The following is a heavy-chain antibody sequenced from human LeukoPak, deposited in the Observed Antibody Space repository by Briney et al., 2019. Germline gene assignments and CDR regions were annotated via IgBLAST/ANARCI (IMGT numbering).Heavy chain of an antibody. Sequence: ASVKVSCKASGYTFTGYYMHWVRQAPGQGLEWMGRINPNSGGTNYAQKFQGRVTMTRDTSTSTAYMELSRLRSDDTAVYYCARGRQLHYGSGSYYYREFDYWGQGTLVTVSS. CDR1: GYTFTGYY. J-gene: IGHJ4*02. CDR3: ARGRQLHYGSGSYYYREFDY. CDR2: INPNSGGT. D-gene: IGHD3-10*01. V-gene: IGHV1-2*06.